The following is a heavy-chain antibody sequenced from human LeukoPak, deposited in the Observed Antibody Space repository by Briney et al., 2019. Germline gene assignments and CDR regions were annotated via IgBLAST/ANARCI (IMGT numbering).Heavy chain of an antibody. V-gene: IGHV3-30*04. CDR1: GFTFSTYP. J-gene: IGHJ4*02. Sequence: GGSLRLSCAASGFTFSTYPMHWVRQAPGKGLEWVAVIADDGKDKHYVESAKGRFTISRDNSKNTRYLQMNSLRVEDTAVYYCARDRHIAAAGYYFDYWGQGTLVTVSS. CDR3: ARDRHIAAAGYYFDY. D-gene: IGHD6-25*01. CDR2: IADDGKDK.